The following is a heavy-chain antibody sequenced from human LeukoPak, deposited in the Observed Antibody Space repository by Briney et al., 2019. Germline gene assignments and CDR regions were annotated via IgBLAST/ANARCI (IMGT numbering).Heavy chain of an antibody. D-gene: IGHD6-13*01. CDR1: GFTFSSYA. V-gene: IGHV3-66*02. CDR3: ARDHPSIAAAGPFDY. Sequence: GGSLRLSCAASGFTFSSYAMSWVRQAPGKGLEWVSVIYSGGSTYYADSVKGRFTISRDNSKNTLYLQMNSLRAEDTAVYYCARDHPSIAAAGPFDYWGQGTLVTVSS. CDR2: IYSGGST. J-gene: IGHJ4*02.